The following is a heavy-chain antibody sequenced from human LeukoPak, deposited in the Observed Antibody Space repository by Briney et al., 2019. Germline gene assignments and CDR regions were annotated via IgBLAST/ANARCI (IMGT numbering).Heavy chain of an antibody. CDR3: ASPHYDISTGYYRGPASNWFDP. CDR1: GYTFTSYG. Sequence: GASVKVSCKASGYTFTSYGISWVRQAPGQGLEWMGWISAYNGNTNYAQKLQGRVTMTTDTSTSTAYMELRSLRSDDTAVYYCASPHYDISTGYYRGPASNWFDPWGQGTLVTVSS. D-gene: IGHD3-9*01. V-gene: IGHV1-18*01. CDR2: ISAYNGNT. J-gene: IGHJ5*02.